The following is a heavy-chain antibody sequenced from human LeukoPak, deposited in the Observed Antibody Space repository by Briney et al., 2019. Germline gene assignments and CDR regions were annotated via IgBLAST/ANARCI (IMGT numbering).Heavy chain of an antibody. CDR1: GGSFSGYY. V-gene: IGHV4-34*01. CDR2: INHSGST. CDR3: AWALQDIFAFDI. D-gene: IGHD2-15*01. J-gene: IGHJ3*02. Sequence: SETLSLTCAVYGGSFSGYYWSWIRQPPGKGLEWIGEINHSGSTNYNPSLKSRVTISVDTSKNQFSLKLSSVTAADTAVYCCAWALQDIFAFDIWGQGTMVTVSS.